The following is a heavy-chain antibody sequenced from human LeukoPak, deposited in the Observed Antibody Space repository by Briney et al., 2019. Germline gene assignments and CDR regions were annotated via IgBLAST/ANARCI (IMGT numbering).Heavy chain of an antibody. J-gene: IGHJ5*02. CDR2: MNPNSGNT. CDR3: ARGSDNDYGDYDWFDP. V-gene: IGHV1-8*03. CDR1: GYTFTIYD. Sequence: ASVNVSCKASGYTFTIYDINWVRQATGQGLEWMGWMNPNSGNTGYAQKFQGRVTITRNTSISTAYMELSSLRSEDTAVYYCARGSDNDYGDYDWFDPWGQGTLVAVSS. D-gene: IGHD4-17*01.